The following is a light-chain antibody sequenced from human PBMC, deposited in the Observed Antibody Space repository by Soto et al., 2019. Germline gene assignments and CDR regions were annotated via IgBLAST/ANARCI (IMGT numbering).Light chain of an antibody. Sequence: ESVLTQSPGTQSLSPGERAALSCRASESVSSSYLAWYQQKSGQAPRLLIYAASTRATCIPDRFSGSGSGTDFTLTISRLEPEDFAVYFFQLYGSAPPRYTFGQGTKLEIK. CDR2: AAS. V-gene: IGKV3-20*01. CDR1: ESVSSSY. J-gene: IGKJ2*01. CDR3: QLYGSAPPRYT.